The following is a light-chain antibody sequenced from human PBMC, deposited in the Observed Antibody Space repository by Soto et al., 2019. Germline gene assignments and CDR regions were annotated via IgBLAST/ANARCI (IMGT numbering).Light chain of an antibody. Sequence: QSALPQPASVSGAPGQSITISCTGTSSDLGGYNYVSWYQQHPGKAPKLMIYEVSNRPSRVSTRFSGSKSGNTASLTISGLQAEDEADYYCSSYTRSGTSDVFGTGPKVAVL. CDR1: SSDLGGYNY. J-gene: IGLJ1*01. V-gene: IGLV2-14*01. CDR3: SSYTRSGTSDV. CDR2: EVS.